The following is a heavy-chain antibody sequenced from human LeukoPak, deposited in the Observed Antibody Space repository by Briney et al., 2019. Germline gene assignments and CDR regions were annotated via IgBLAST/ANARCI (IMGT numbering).Heavy chain of an antibody. CDR3: VRTGTAMTRVDY. V-gene: IGHV4-59*01. D-gene: IGHD5-18*01. CDR1: GGSISSYH. J-gene: IGHJ4*02. CDR2: IYYSGST. Sequence: SETLSLTCTVSGGSISSYHWSWTRQPPGKGLEWIGYIYYSGSTNYNPSLKSRVTISVDTSKNQFSLKLSSVTAADTAVYHCVRTGTAMTRVDYWGQGTLVTVSS.